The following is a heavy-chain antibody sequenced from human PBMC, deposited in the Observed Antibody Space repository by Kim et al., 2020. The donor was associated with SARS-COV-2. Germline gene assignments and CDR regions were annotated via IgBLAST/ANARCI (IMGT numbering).Heavy chain of an antibody. V-gene: IGHV6-1*01. CDR1: GDSVSSDSAA. Sequence: SQTLSLTCVISGDSVSSDSAAWNWIRQSPSRGLEWLGRTYYRSKWDYDYAESVRGRITINPDTSKNQFSLQLNSVTPEDTAMYYCARDHQYSIDFWGQGTLVTVSS. D-gene: IGHD5-12*01. CDR3: ARDHQYSIDF. J-gene: IGHJ4*02. CDR2: TYYRSKWDY.